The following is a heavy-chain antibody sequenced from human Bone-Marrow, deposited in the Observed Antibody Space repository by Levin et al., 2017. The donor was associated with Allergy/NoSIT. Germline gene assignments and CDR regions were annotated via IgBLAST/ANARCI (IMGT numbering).Heavy chain of an antibody. J-gene: IGHJ6*02. CDR3: ARDIWVLNSYNYYGMDV. Sequence: GGSLRLSCAASGFTFDDYAMHWVRQAPGKGLEWVSGISWNSGSIAYADSVKGRFTISRDNAKNSLYLQMNSLRPEDTALYYCARDIWVLNSYNYYGMDVWGQGTTVTVSS. D-gene: IGHD3-16*01. CDR1: GFTFDDYA. V-gene: IGHV3-9*01. CDR2: ISWNSGSI.